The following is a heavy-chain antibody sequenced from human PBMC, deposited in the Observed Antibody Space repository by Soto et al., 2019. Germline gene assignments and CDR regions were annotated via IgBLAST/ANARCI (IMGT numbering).Heavy chain of an antibody. CDR2: ITYSGST. J-gene: IGHJ4*02. Sequence: QLQLQESGPGLVKPSETLSLTCSVSDGSISRSSYYWGWIRQPPGKGLEWIGSITYSGSTYYNPSLKSRVTISIDTSKNQFSLKLSSVTAADTAVYYCARHDRGLYALVVAAPLAHFDYWGQGTLVTVSS. CDR1: DGSISRSSYY. D-gene: IGHD2-15*01. CDR3: ARHDRGLYALVVAAPLAHFDY. V-gene: IGHV4-39*01.